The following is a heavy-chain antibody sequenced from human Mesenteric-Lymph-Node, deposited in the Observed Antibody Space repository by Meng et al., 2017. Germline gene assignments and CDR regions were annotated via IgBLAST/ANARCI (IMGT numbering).Heavy chain of an antibody. V-gene: IGHV4-30-4*01. CDR2: IYHSGGT. D-gene: IGHD3-10*01. CDR1: GGSVSSGNNY. CDR3: LRGSGGSV. Sequence: QVQLQESGPGLVKPSQTLSLTCTVSGGSVSSGNNYWIWIRQPPGKGLEWIGEIYHSGGTNYNPSLKSRVSMSIDKSKNQFSLKLTSVTAADTAVYHCLRGSGGSVWGQGTLVTVSS. J-gene: IGHJ1*01.